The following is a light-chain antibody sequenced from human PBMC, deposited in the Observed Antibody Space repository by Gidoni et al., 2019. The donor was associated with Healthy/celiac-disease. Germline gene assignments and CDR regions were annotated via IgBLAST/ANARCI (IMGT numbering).Light chain of an antibody. Sequence: ELVVTRSPATLSVSAGERATLSCRASQSISSNFAWYQQQPGQSPRPLIYGASTSATRIPARFSGSGSGTEFTLTISSLQYEDCAVYYCQQYTHWPPYTFGQGTKLEIK. V-gene: IGKV3-15*01. CDR1: QSISSN. CDR3: QQYTHWPPYT. J-gene: IGKJ2*01. CDR2: GAS.